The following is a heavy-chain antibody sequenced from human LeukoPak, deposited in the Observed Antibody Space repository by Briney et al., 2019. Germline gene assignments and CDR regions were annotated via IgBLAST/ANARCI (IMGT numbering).Heavy chain of an antibody. CDR3: ARDWKVLVPPLVYYGMDV. Sequence: ASVKVSCKASGYTFTSYYMHWVRQAPGQGLEWMGIINPSGGSTSYAQKFQGRVTMTRDTSTSTVYMELSSLRSEDTAVYYCARDWKVLVPPLVYYGMDVWGQGTTVTVSS. D-gene: IGHD1-1*01. CDR1: GYTFTSYY. V-gene: IGHV1-46*01. CDR2: INPSGGST. J-gene: IGHJ6*02.